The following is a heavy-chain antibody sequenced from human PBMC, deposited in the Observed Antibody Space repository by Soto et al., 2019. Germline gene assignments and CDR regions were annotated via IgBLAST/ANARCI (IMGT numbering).Heavy chain of an antibody. J-gene: IGHJ4*02. CDR2: ISAYNGNT. Sequence: GASVKVSCKASGGTFSSYAISWVRQAPGQGLEWMGWISAYNGNTNYAQKLQGRVTMTTDTSTSTAYMELRSLRSDDTAVYYCARVHRVAVAAQPRPFDYWGQGTLVTVSS. CDR3: ARVHRVAVAAQPRPFDY. V-gene: IGHV1-18*01. CDR1: GGTFSSYA. D-gene: IGHD6-19*01.